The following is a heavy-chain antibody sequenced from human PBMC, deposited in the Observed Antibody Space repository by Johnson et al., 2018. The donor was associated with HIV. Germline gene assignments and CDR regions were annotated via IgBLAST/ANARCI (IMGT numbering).Heavy chain of an antibody. CDR1: EFAFSSYD. CDR3: ARENWGAFDL. V-gene: IGHV3-13*01. J-gene: IGHJ3*01. Sequence: VQLVESGGGLVKPGGSLRLPCAASEFAFSSYDMHWVRQAPGKGLEWVSSIGTAGDTYYSGSVKGRFTISRENAKNSLYLQMNSLRAGDTAVYYCARENWGAFDLWGQGTMVTVSS. D-gene: IGHD7-27*01. CDR2: IGTAGDT.